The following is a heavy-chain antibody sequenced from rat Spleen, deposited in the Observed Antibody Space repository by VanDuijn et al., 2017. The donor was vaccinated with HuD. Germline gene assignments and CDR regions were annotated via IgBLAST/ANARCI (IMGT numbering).Heavy chain of an antibody. Sequence: QVQLKESGPGLVQPSQTLSLTCTVSGFSLTSYTVSWVRQPPGKGLEWIAAISSGGSTYYNSALKSRLSISRDTSKSQVFLKMNSLQTEDTAMYCCARGVAAGVMDAWGQGASVTVSS. V-gene: IGHV2-6*01. CDR3: ARGVAAGVMDA. CDR2: ISSGGST. J-gene: IGHJ4*01. D-gene: IGHD1-1*01. CDR1: GFSLTSYT.